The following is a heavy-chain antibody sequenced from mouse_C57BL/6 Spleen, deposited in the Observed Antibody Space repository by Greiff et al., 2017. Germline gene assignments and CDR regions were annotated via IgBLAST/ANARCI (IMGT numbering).Heavy chain of an antibody. CDR1: GFTFSDYG. D-gene: IGHD2-3*01. Sequence: EVKLVESGGGLVKPGGSLKLSCAASGFTFSDYGMHWVRQAPEKGLEWVAYISSGSSTIYYADTVKGRFTISRDNAKNTLFLQMTSLRSEDTAMXYCARNRWLLPLYYFDYWGQGTTLTVSS. CDR2: ISSGSSTI. V-gene: IGHV5-17*01. CDR3: ARNRWLLPLYYFDY. J-gene: IGHJ2*01.